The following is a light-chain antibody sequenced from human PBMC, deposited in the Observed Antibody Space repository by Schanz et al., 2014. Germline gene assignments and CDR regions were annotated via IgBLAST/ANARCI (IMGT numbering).Light chain of an antibody. V-gene: IGKV3-20*01. CDR2: GAS. Sequence: EIVLTQSPGTLSLSPGERATLSCRASQSVSTNSLAWYQQKPGQAPRLLIYGASSRATAIPDRFSGNGSRPDFTLSISRLAPEDFAVYYCQQYYSSPQISFGGGTKVEIK. CDR3: QQYYSSPQIS. J-gene: IGKJ4*01. CDR1: QSVSTNS.